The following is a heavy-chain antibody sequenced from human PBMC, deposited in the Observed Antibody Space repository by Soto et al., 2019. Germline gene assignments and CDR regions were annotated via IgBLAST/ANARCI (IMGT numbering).Heavy chain of an antibody. CDR3: AKGYPSRGSRNWFDP. Sequence: GGSLRLSCAASGFTFSSYAMSWVRQAPGTGLEWVASISGSGDNTYYADSVKGRFTVSRDNSKNTLYLQMNSLRAEDTALYYCAKGYPSRGSRNWFDPWGQGTLVTVSS. CDR1: GFTFSSYA. V-gene: IGHV3-23*01. D-gene: IGHD3-16*01. CDR2: ISGSGDNT. J-gene: IGHJ5*02.